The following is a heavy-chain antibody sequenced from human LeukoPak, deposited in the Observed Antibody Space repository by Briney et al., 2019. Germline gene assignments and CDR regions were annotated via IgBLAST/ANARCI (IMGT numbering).Heavy chain of an antibody. CDR2: IQHDGSDQ. CDR3: ARDEPTVTTGPPVGS. D-gene: IGHD4-17*01. CDR1: GFTFSSYW. J-gene: IGHJ4*02. Sequence: GGSLRLSCAASGFTFSSYWMTWLRQAPGKGLEWVANIQHDGSDQYYEDSVKGRFTISRDNAKDSLFLQMNSLRAEDTAVYYCARDEPTVTTGPPVGSWGQGTLVTVSS. V-gene: IGHV3-7*01.